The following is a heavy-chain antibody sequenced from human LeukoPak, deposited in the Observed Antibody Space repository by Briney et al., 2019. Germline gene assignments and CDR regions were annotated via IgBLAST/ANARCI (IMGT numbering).Heavy chain of an antibody. CDR3: ARHSKIVLATGWFDP. J-gene: IGHJ5*02. CDR1: GDSLTTSFYF. D-gene: IGHD3-16*02. Sequence: TSSETLSLTCSVSGDSLTTSFYFWGWVRQPPGKALEWIGSIYYTGTTYYNPSLKNRVIISEDTSKNQFYLQMTSVTAADTALYFCARHSKIVLATGWFDPWGQGVLVTVSS. CDR2: IYYTGTT. V-gene: IGHV4-39*01.